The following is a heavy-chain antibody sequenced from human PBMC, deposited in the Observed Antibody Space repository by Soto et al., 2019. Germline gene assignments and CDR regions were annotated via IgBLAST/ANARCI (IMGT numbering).Heavy chain of an antibody. CDR1: GGSFSGYY. CDR2: INHSGST. CDR3: ARVKYYYGSGRPLNWFDP. Sequence: SETLSLTCAVYGGSFSGYYWSWIRQPPGKGLEWIGEINHSGSTNYNPSPKSRVTISVDTSKNQFSPKLSSVTAADTAVYYCARVKYYYGSGRPLNWFDPWGQGTLVTVSS. D-gene: IGHD3-10*01. J-gene: IGHJ5*02. V-gene: IGHV4-34*01.